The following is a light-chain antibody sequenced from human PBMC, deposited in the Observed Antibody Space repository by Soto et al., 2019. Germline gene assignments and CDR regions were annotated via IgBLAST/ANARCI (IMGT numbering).Light chain of an antibody. CDR3: QQYGSSPRT. CDR1: QTVTSNY. V-gene: IGKV3-20*01. Sequence: VVFPQAPGTLSLSPGERATLSFTASQTVTSNYLAWYQQKPGQAPRLLIYGASGRATGIPDRFSGSGSGTDFTLTISRVEPEDFAVYYCQQYGSSPRTFGHGTKVDIK. J-gene: IGKJ1*01. CDR2: GAS.